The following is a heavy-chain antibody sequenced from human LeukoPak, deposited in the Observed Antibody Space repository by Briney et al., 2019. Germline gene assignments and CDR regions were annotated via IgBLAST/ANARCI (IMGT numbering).Heavy chain of an antibody. CDR3: AKGGRYDSSGRRAHAEYFQH. J-gene: IGHJ1*01. V-gene: IGHV3-23*01. Sequence: PGGSLRLSCAASGFTFSSYGMSWVRQAPGKGLEWVSAISGSGGSTYYADSVKGRFTISRDNSKNTLYLQMNSLRAEDTAVYYCAKGGRYDSSGRRAHAEYFQHWGQGTLVTVSS. D-gene: IGHD3-22*01. CDR1: GFTFSSYG. CDR2: ISGSGGST.